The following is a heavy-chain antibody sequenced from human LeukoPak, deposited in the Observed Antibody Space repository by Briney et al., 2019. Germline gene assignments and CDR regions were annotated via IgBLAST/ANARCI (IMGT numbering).Heavy chain of an antibody. CDR3: ARVGSEYSSSSRGGHIDY. Sequence: SETLSLTCTVSGGSISSYYWSWIRQPPGKGLEWIGYIYYSGSTNYNPSLKSRVTISVDTSKNQFSLKLSSVTAADTAVYYCARVGSEYSSSSRGGHIDYWGQGTLVTVSS. CDR2: IYYSGST. J-gene: IGHJ4*02. D-gene: IGHD6-6*01. CDR1: GGSISSYY. V-gene: IGHV4-59*12.